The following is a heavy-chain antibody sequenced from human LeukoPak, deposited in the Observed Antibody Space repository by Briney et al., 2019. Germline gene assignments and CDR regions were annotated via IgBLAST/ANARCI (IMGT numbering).Heavy chain of an antibody. J-gene: IGHJ3*02. V-gene: IGHV1-18*01. CDR1: GYTFTSYG. CDR3: ARKAIGHASDI. CDR2: ISGSNGNT. Sequence: ASVKVSCKASGYTFTSYGIIWVRQAPGQGLEWMGWISGSNGNTNYAQKLQGRVTMTTDTSTGTAYMELRSLRSDDAAVYYCARKAIGHASDIWGQGTMVTVSS. D-gene: IGHD2-21*01.